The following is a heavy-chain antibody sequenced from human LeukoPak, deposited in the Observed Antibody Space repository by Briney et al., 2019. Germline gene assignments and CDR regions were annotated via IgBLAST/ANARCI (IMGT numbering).Heavy chain of an antibody. CDR2: IYYSGST. V-gene: IGHV4-30-4*08. Sequence: SQTLSLTCTVSGGSISSGDYYWSWIRQPPGKGLEWIGYIYYSGSTSYNPSLKSRVTISVDTSKNQFSLKLSSMTAADTAVYYCVSSEKDEVLRFLEWSPGFDYWGQGTLVTVSS. D-gene: IGHD3-3*01. J-gene: IGHJ4*02. CDR3: VSSEKDEVLRFLEWSPGFDY. CDR1: GGSISSGDYY.